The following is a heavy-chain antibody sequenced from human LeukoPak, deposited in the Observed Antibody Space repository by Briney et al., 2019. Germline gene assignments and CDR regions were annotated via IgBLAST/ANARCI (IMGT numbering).Heavy chain of an antibody. D-gene: IGHD6-19*01. V-gene: IGHV5-51*01. CDR3: ARQPHSNSGWFLFDS. CDR2: IYPGDSDT. J-gene: IGHJ4*01. Sequence: GEALKIPCKGSGDRFICYCVGWVRRTPEKGLEWMGLIYPGDSDTRYRPSFEEQVTTSVDKTINTAYLQWTSPKASAAVIYYCARQPHSNSGWFLFDSWGQGTLVTVSS. CDR1: GDRFICYC.